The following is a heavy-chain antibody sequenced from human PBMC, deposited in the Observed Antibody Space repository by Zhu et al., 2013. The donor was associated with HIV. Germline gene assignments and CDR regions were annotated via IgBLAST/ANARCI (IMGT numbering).Heavy chain of an antibody. Sequence: QVQLVQSGAEVKKPGSSVKVSCKASGGTFSSYAISWVRQAPGQGLEWMGGIIPIFGTANYAQKFQGRVTITADKSTSTAYMELSSLRSEDTAVYYCARGELRGYSGYVPRFEGYYYYGMDVWGQGTTVTVSS. V-gene: IGHV1-69*06. J-gene: IGHJ6*02. CDR1: GGTFSSYA. D-gene: IGHD5-12*01. CDR2: IIPIFGTA. CDR3: ARGELRGYSGYVPRFEGYYYYGMDV.